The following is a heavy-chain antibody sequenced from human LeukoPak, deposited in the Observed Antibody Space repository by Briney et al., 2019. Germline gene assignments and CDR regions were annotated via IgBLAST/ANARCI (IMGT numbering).Heavy chain of an antibody. CDR3: ARVGGDNSSGWLPRRSYYYYGMDV. Sequence: APVKVSCKASGGTFSSYAISWVRQAPGQGLEWMGRIIPILGIANYAQKFQGRVTITADKSTSTAYMELSSLRSEDTAVYYCARVGGDNSSGWLPRRSYYYYGMDVWGQGTTVTVSS. CDR2: IIPILGIA. V-gene: IGHV1-69*04. CDR1: GGTFSSYA. J-gene: IGHJ6*02. D-gene: IGHD6-19*01.